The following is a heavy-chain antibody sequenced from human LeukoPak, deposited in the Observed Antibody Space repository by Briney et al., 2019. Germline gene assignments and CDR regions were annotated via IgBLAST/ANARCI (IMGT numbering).Heavy chain of an antibody. V-gene: IGHV4-34*01. CDR1: GGSFSGYY. D-gene: IGHD4-17*01. J-gene: IGHJ4*02. CDR3: ARVGSMYGDYGLDYFDY. CDR2: INHSGGT. Sequence: SETLSLTCAVYGGSFSGYYWSWIRQPPGKGLEWIGEINHSGGTNYNPSLKSRVTISVDTSKNQFSLKLSSVTAADTAVYYCARVGSMYGDYGLDYFDYWGQGTLVTVSS.